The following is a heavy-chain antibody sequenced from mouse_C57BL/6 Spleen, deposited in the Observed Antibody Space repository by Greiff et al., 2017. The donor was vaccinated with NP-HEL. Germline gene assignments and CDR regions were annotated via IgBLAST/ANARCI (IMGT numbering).Heavy chain of an antibody. V-gene: IGHV1-64*01. CDR3: ARGTGAVAY. D-gene: IGHD4-1*01. Sequence: QVQLQQPGAELVKPGASAKLSCKAPGYTFTSYWQHWVTQRPGQGVEWFGMIYLNSGSTTHNEKFKSKVTLTVDKSSSTAYLQLSSLATEDSAVYYYARGTGAVAYWGQGTLVTVSA. J-gene: IGHJ3*01. CDR1: GYTFTSYW. CDR2: IYLNSGST.